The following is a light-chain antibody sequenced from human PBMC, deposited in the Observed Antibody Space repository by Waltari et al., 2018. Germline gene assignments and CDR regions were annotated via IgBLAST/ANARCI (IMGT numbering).Light chain of an antibody. CDR2: ENN. CDR1: SGSVATTY. Sequence: NFIPTQPHSVSESPGKTVTISGSRNSGSVATTYVHWHQQRPGRSPPLVIYENNRRPSGVPDRFAGSIDISSNSASLTISGLKDEDEAEYYCQSYDINNHVVFGGGTRLTVL. J-gene: IGLJ2*01. CDR3: QSYDINNHVV. V-gene: IGLV6-57*01.